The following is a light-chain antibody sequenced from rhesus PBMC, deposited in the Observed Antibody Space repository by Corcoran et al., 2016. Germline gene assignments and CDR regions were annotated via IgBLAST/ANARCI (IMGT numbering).Light chain of an antibody. V-gene: IGKV1-74*01. Sequence: DIQMTQSPSSLSASVGDRVTITCRASENVNNYLNWYQHKPEKAPRLLIYEKSTLQSGVPPRFSGRGSGKEYPLTISSLQPEDVVIYYCQQAYDTPLTFGGGTKVELK. CDR2: EKS. CDR1: ENVNNY. J-gene: IGKJ4*01. CDR3: QQAYDTPLT.